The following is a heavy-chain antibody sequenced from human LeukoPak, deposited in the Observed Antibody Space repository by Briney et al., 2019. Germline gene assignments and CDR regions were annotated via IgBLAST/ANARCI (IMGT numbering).Heavy chain of an antibody. J-gene: IGHJ3*02. CDR1: GGSIRGSSSYY. Sequence: PSETLSLTCSVSGGSIRGSSSYYWGWIRQPPGKGLEWIGSIYHSGSTYYNPSLKSRVTTSVDTSKNQFSLKPSSVTAADTAVYYCARRPVDYTSSDHAFDIWGPGTMVTVSS. V-gene: IGHV4-39*07. D-gene: IGHD6-6*01. CDR2: IYHSGST. CDR3: ARRPVDYTSSDHAFDI.